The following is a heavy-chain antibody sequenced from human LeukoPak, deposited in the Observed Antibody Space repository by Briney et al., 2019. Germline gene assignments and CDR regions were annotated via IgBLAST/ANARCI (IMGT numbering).Heavy chain of an antibody. CDR2: INPSGGGT. J-gene: IGHJ4*02. CDR3: AREGSGSLPHLDH. V-gene: IGHV1-46*01. CDR1: GYTFTSHY. D-gene: IGHD3-10*01. Sequence: ASVKVSCKASGYTFTSHYMQWVRLAPGQGLEWMGIINPSGGGTRYAQKFQGRVTMTRDTSTSTVYMELSSLRSEDAAVYYCAREGSGSLPHLDHWGQGTLVTVSS.